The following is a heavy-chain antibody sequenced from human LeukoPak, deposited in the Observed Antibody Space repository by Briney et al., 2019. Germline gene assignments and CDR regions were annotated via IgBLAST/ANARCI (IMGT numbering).Heavy chain of an antibody. J-gene: IGHJ5*02. CDR1: GFTFSSYW. Sequence: PGGSLRLSCAASGFTFSSYWMIWVRQAPGKGLEWVANIKQDGSVKQYVDSVKGRFTISRDNAKNSLYLQMNSLRAEDTAVYYCARTTEDCSSTSCYQYWFDPWGQGTLVTVSS. V-gene: IGHV3-7*01. D-gene: IGHD2-2*01. CDR2: IKQDGSVK. CDR3: ARTTEDCSSTSCYQYWFDP.